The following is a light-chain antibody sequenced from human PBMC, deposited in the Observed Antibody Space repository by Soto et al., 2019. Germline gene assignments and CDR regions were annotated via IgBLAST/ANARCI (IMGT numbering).Light chain of an antibody. CDR1: QSVLYSSNNKNY. CDR2: WAS. J-gene: IGKJ2*01. Sequence: DIVMTQSPDSLAVSLGERATINCKSSQSVLYSSNNKNYLAWYQQKPGQPPKMVIYWASTRESGVPDRFSGSGSGTDFTLTISSLQAEDVAVCYCQQYYSTTPTFGQGTKLEIK. V-gene: IGKV4-1*01. CDR3: QQYYSTTPT.